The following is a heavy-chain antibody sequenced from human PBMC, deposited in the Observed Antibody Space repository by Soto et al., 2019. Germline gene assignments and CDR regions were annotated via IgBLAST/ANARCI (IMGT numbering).Heavy chain of an antibody. CDR2: ISGSGGGT. Sequence: GGSLRLSCAASGFTFSSYAMTWVRQAPGKGLEWVSGISGSGGGTYYADSVKGRFTISRDNSKSTLYLQMNSLRAEDTAVYYCAKVSLGATTITDYYYYGMDVWGQGATVTV. CDR3: AKVSLGATTITDYYYYGMDV. CDR1: GFTFSSYA. D-gene: IGHD1-26*01. J-gene: IGHJ6*02. V-gene: IGHV3-23*01.